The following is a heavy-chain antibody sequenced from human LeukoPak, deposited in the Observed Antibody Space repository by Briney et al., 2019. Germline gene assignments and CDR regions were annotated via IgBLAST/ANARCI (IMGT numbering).Heavy chain of an antibody. CDR2: ISAYIGNT. D-gene: IGHD2-2*02. Sequence: ASVKVSCKASGYTFTSYGISWVRQAPGQGLEWMGWISAYIGNTNYAQKLQGRVTMTTDTSTSTAYMELRSLRSDDTAVYYCATLLRYCSSTSCHNDAFDIWGQGTMVTVSS. J-gene: IGHJ3*02. CDR3: ATLLRYCSSTSCHNDAFDI. CDR1: GYTFTSYG. V-gene: IGHV1-18*01.